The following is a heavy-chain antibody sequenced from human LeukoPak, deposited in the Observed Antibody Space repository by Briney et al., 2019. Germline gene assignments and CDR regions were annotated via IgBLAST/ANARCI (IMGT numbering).Heavy chain of an antibody. CDR3: ARDHESSGWYGWLDY. CDR2: ISSSSSYI. V-gene: IGHV3-21*01. J-gene: IGHJ4*02. CDR1: GFTFSSYS. D-gene: IGHD6-19*01. Sequence: GGSLRLSCAASGFTFSSYSMNWVRQAPGKGLEWVSSISSSSSYIYYADSVKGRFTISRDNAKNSLYLQMNSLRAEDTAVYYCARDHESSGWYGWLDYWGQGTLVTVSS.